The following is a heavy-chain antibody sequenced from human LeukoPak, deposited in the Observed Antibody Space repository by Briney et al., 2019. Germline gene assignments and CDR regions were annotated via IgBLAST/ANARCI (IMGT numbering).Heavy chain of an antibody. Sequence: GGSLRLSYAASGFTFSSYGMHWVRQAPGKGLEWVAFIRYDGSNKYYADSVKGRFTISRDNSKNTLYLQMNSLRGEDTAVYYCAKDLAVSGSYSPTDYWGQGTLVTVSS. CDR1: GFTFSSYG. V-gene: IGHV3-30*02. CDR3: AKDLAVSGSYSPTDY. D-gene: IGHD1-26*01. CDR2: IRYDGSNK. J-gene: IGHJ4*02.